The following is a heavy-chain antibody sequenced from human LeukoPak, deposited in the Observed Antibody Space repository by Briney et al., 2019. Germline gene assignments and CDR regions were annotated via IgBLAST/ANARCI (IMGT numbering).Heavy chain of an antibody. CDR2: ISVSGGST. J-gene: IGHJ5*02. CDR3: AKDSGYDLISWFDP. D-gene: IGHD5-12*01. V-gene: IGHV3-23*01. CDR1: GFTFTSYA. Sequence: PGGSLRPSCAASGFTFTSYAMSCVRQAPGNGREWVSFISVSGGSTYHADSVKARFTISRDNSKNTLYLQMNSLRAKDTAVYYSAKDSGYDLISWFDPWGQGTLVTVSS.